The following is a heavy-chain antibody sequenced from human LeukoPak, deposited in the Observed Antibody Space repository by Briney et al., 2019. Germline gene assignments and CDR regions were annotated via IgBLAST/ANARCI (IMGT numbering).Heavy chain of an antibody. Sequence: GGSLRLSCAASGFXFSSYWIHWVRQAPGKGLVWVSRINSDGSSTSYADSVKGRFTISRDNAKNTLYLQMNSLRAEDTAVYYCARETGDCSGGSCYTFDYWGQGTLVTVSS. CDR3: ARETGDCSGGSCYTFDY. CDR1: GFXFSSYW. D-gene: IGHD2-15*01. CDR2: INSDGSST. J-gene: IGHJ4*02. V-gene: IGHV3-74*01.